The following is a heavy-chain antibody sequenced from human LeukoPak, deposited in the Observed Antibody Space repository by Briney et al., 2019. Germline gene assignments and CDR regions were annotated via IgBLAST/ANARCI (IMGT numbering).Heavy chain of an antibody. CDR3: ASLYCSGGSCGVQIDY. J-gene: IGHJ4*02. CDR2: IFHSGST. Sequence: PSETLSLTCTVSGGSITSSSYYWVWIRQPPGKGLEWIGSIFHSGSTYYNASLKSRVTISVDTSRNQFSLKLSSVTAADTAVYYCASLYCSGGSCGVQIDYWGQGTLVTVSS. D-gene: IGHD2-15*01. V-gene: IGHV4-39*01. CDR1: GGSITSSSYY.